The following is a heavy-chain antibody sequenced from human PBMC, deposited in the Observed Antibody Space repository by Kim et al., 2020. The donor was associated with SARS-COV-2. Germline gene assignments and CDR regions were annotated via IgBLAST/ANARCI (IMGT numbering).Heavy chain of an antibody. D-gene: IGHD3-22*01. CDR2: INHSGST. J-gene: IGHJ6*02. V-gene: IGHV4-34*01. Sequence: SETLSLTCAVYGGSFSGYYWSWIRQPPGKGLEWIGEINHSGSTNYNPSLKSRVTISVDTSKNQFSLKLSSVTAADTAVYYCARGFNTMIVVVIKPYHYYGMDVWGQGTTVTVSS. CDR1: GGSFSGYY. CDR3: ARGFNTMIVVVIKPYHYYGMDV.